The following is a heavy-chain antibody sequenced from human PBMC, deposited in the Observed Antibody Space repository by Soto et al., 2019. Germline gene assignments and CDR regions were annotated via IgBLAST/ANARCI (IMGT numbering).Heavy chain of an antibody. J-gene: IGHJ4*01. CDR2: FDPEDGET. CDR3: ATFFMDHDSSGYEAR. CDR1: GYTLTELS. Sequence: SVKVSCKVSGYTLTELSMHWVRQAPGKGLEWMGGFDPEDGETIYAQKFQGRVTMTEDTSTDTAYMELSSLRSEDTAVYYCATFFMDHDSSGYEARWGHATLVTVSS. D-gene: IGHD3-22*01. V-gene: IGHV1-24*01.